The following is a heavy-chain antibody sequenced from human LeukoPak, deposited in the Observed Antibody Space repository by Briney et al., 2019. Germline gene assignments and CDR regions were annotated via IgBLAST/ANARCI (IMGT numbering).Heavy chain of an antibody. CDR1: GDSVSSNSAA. D-gene: IGHD3-22*01. J-gene: IGHJ4*02. Sequence: SQTLSLTCAISGDSVSSNSAAWNWIRQSPSRGLEWLGRTHYRSKWYIDYAGSVRSRITINPDTSKNQFSLKLSSVTAADTAVYYCARVTTKIAGPPYSSGYQDIDYWGQGTLVTVSS. CDR3: ARVTTKIAGPPYSSGYQDIDY. CDR2: THYRSKWYI. V-gene: IGHV6-1*01.